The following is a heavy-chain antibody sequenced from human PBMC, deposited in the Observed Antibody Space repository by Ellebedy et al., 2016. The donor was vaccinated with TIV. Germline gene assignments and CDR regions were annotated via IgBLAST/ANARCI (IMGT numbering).Heavy chain of an antibody. Sequence: SETLSLTCSVSGGSIGGYYWSWIRQPAGRGLEWIGRIYPTGSTNYNPSLKSRLTMSVDTSKNQFSLKLDSVTAADTAVYYCARDTSLAVAGTLSVFYYYGMDVWGQGTTVTVSS. J-gene: IGHJ6*02. V-gene: IGHV4-4*07. D-gene: IGHD6-19*01. CDR2: IYPTGST. CDR1: GGSIGGYY. CDR3: ARDTSLAVAGTLSVFYYYGMDV.